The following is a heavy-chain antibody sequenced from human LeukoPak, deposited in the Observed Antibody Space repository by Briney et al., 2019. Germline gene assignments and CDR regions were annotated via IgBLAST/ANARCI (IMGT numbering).Heavy chain of an antibody. J-gene: IGHJ4*02. CDR3: ARDKIVGATYFDY. CDR2: IKQDGSEK. CDR1: GFTFNSYN. V-gene: IGHV3-7*01. D-gene: IGHD1-26*01. Sequence: GGSLRLSCAASGFTFNSYNMNWVRQAPGKGLEWVANIKQDGSEKYYVDSVKGRFTISRDNAKNSLYLQMNSLRAEDTAVYYCARDKIVGATYFDYWGQGTLVTVSS.